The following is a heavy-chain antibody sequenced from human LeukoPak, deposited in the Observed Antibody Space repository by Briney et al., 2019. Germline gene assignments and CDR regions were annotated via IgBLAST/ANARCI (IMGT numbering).Heavy chain of an antibody. CDR1: RFTFSTYT. CDR2: IYSGGST. J-gene: IGHJ6*02. D-gene: IGHD3-10*01. CDR3: ARDRIEGFGDV. Sequence: GGSLRLSCAASRFTFSTYTMNWVRQAPGKGLEWVSVIYSGGSTYYADSVKGRFTISRDNSKNTLYLQMNSLRAEDTAVYYCARDRIEGFGDVWGQGTTVTVSS. V-gene: IGHV3-53*01.